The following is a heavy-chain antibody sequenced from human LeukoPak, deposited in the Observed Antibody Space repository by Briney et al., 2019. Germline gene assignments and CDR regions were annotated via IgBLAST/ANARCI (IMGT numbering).Heavy chain of an antibody. Sequence: GGSLRLSCEAPGFTLSTSWMTWVRQAPGKGLEWVANIKQDGSEKFYVASVKGRFTISRDNAKNSLYLQTNSLRAEDTAVYYCAREPDNWFDPWGQGTLVTVSS. CDR2: IKQDGSEK. CDR1: GFTLSTSW. V-gene: IGHV3-7*01. CDR3: AREPDNWFDP. J-gene: IGHJ5*02.